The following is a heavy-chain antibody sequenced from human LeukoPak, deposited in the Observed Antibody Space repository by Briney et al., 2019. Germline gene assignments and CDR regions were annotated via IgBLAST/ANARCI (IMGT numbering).Heavy chain of an antibody. V-gene: IGHV3-74*01. CDR3: ARGGAYISDD. Sequence: GGSLRLSCVVSGFTFSSSWMHWVRQAPGKGLMWVSRINSGGSSTSYADSVKGRFSISRDNAKNTLYLQMNNLRPEDTAVYHCARGGAYISDDWGQGTLVTVSS. CDR2: INSGGSST. CDR1: GFTFSSSW. D-gene: IGHD3-9*01. J-gene: IGHJ4*02.